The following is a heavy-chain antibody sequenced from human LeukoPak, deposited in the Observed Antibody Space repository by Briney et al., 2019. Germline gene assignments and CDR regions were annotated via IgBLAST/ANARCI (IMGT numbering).Heavy chain of an antibody. Sequence: GGSLRLSCAASGITFSNYAMSWVRQAPGKGLEWVSDISGSGGVTHYADSVKGRFTISRDNSKNTLYLQMNGLRAEDTAVYYCAKSVGWVKYYFDYWGQGTLVTVSS. J-gene: IGHJ4*02. V-gene: IGHV3-23*01. CDR1: GITFSNYA. CDR3: AKSVGWVKYYFDY. D-gene: IGHD6-19*01. CDR2: ISGSGGVT.